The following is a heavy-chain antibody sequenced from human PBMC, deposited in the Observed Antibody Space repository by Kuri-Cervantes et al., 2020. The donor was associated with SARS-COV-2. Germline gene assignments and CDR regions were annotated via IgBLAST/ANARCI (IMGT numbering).Heavy chain of an antibody. CDR1: GFTFSSYW. D-gene: IGHD1-26*01. V-gene: IGHV3-7*01. J-gene: IGHJ4*02. CDR2: IKQDGSEK. CDR3: ARDGLVGATIHPPNLDY. Sequence: GESLKISCAASGFTFSSYWMSWVRQAPGKGLEWVANIKQDGSEKYYVDSVKGRFTISRDNAKNSLYLQMNSLRAEDTAVYYCARDGLVGATIHPPNLDYWGQGTLVTVS.